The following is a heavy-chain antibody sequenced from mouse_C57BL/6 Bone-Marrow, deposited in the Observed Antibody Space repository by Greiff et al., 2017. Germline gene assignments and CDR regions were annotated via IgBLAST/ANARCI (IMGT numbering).Heavy chain of an antibody. J-gene: IGHJ4*01. CDR3: ARSVITTVVATDCYAMDY. CDR1: GYAFSSSW. Sequence: QVQLQQSGPELVKPGASVKISCKASGYAFSSSWMNWVKQRPGKGLEWIGRIYPGDGDTNYNGKFKGKATLTADKSSSTAYMQLSSLTSEDSAVYFCARSVITTVVATDCYAMDYWGQGTSVTVSS. V-gene: IGHV1-82*01. CDR2: IYPGDGDT. D-gene: IGHD1-1*01.